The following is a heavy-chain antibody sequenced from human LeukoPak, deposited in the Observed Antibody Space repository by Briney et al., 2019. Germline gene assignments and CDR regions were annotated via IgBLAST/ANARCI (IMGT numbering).Heavy chain of an antibody. J-gene: IGHJ4*02. D-gene: IGHD3-16*02. CDR3: ARRPPSMITSGGIVGHFDY. CDR2: VNHRGIS. V-gene: IGHV4-34*01. Sequence: SETLSLTCAVPGGHFSGYFWTWIRKPPGKGLEWIGEVNHRGISNYYPSLRSRVSISVGTSRNQFSLELTSVTTADTAVYYCARRPPSMITSGGIVGHFDYWGPGTLVTVSS. CDR1: GGHFSGYF.